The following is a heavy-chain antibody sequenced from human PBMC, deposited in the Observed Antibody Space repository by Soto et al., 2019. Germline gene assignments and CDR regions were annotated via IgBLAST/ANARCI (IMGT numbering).Heavy chain of an antibody. CDR2: IWYDGSNK. Sequence: GGSLRLSCAASGFTFSSYGMHWVRQAPGKGLEWVAVIWYDGSNKYYADSVKGRFTISRDNSKNTLYLQMNSLRAEDTAVYYCARARGTTRHYFDYWGQGTLVTVSS. V-gene: IGHV3-33*01. D-gene: IGHD1-7*01. CDR3: ARARGTTRHYFDY. CDR1: GFTFSSYG. J-gene: IGHJ4*02.